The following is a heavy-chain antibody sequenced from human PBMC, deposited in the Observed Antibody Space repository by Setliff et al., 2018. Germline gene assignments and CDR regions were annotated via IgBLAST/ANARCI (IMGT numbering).Heavy chain of an antibody. Sequence: SETLSLTCTVSGYSISSGYYWGWIRQPPGKGLEWIGSIYHSGSTYYNPSLKSRVTISVDTSKNQFSLKLSSVTAADTAVYYCARRLRYFDWSANWFDPWGQGTLVTVSS. CDR2: IYHSGST. CDR3: ARRLRYFDWSANWFDP. J-gene: IGHJ5*02. CDR1: GYSISSGYY. V-gene: IGHV4-38-2*02. D-gene: IGHD3-9*01.